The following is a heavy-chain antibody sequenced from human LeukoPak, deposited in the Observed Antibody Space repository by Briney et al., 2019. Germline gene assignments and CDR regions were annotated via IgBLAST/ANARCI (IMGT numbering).Heavy chain of an antibody. CDR3: ARDPPFIIGTTFFDY. J-gene: IGHJ4*02. D-gene: IGHD1-20*01. CDR1: GFTFSSYA. Sequence: PGGSLRLSCAASGFTFSSYAMNWVRQAPGKGLEWVSSISTSSTYIYYADSVKGRFTISRDNAKNSLYLQMNSLRAEDTAVYYCARDPPFIIGTTFFDYWGQGTLVTVSS. V-gene: IGHV3-21*01. CDR2: ISTSSTYI.